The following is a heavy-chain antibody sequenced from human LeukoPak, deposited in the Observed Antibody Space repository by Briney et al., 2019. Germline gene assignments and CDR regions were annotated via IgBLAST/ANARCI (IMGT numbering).Heavy chain of an antibody. V-gene: IGHV5-51*01. CDR3: ARRGGYCSSTSCYAADAFDI. CDR2: IYPGDSDT. D-gene: IGHD2-2*01. J-gene: IGHJ3*02. CDR1: GYSFTSYW. Sequence: GESLKISCKGSGYSFTSYWIGWVRQMPGKGLEWMGIIYPGDSDTRYSPSFQGQVTISADKSISTAYLQWSSLKASDTAMYYYARRGGYCSSTSCYAADAFDIWGQGAMVTVSS.